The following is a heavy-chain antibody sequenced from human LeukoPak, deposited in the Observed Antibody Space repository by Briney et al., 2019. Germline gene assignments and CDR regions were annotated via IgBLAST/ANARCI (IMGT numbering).Heavy chain of an antibody. J-gene: IGHJ3*02. CDR1: GFTFGDYA. CDR3: TRIRLYDPYYAFDI. CDR2: IRSKAYGGTT. V-gene: IGHV3-49*03. D-gene: IGHD5/OR15-5a*01. Sequence: PGGSLRLSCTASGFTFGDYAMSWFRQAPGKGLEWVGFIRSKAYGGTTEYAASVKGRFTISRDDSKSIAYLQMNSLKTEDTAVYYCTRIRLYDPYYAFDIWGQGTMVTVSS.